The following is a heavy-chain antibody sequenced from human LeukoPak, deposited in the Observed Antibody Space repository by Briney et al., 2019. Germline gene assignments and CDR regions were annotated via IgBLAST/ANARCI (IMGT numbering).Heavy chain of an antibody. J-gene: IGHJ4*02. CDR3: ARGQRDDRSGYYYYLAY. V-gene: IGHV4-30-4*08. CDR1: GGSISSGDYY. CDR2: IYYSGST. D-gene: IGHD3-22*01. Sequence: PSQTLSLTCTVSGGSISSGDYYWSWIRQPPGKGLEWIGYIYYSGSTYYNPSLKSRVTISVDTSKNQFSLRLSSVTAADTAVYYCARGQRDDRSGYYYYLAYWGQGTLVTVSS.